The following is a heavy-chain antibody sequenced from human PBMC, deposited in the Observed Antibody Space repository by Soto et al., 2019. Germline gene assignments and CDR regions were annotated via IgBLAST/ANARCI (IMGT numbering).Heavy chain of an antibody. CDR2: IYYSGST. V-gene: IGHV4-39*01. CDR1: GGSSVSIGCC. D-gene: IGHD2-8*01. CDR3: ARLSEWYYFDY. J-gene: IGHJ4*02. Sequence: PSVTMRVSCTVAGGSSVSIGCCWGWIRQPPGKGLEWIGTIYYSGSTSYNPSLKSRVTISVDTSKNQFSLKLSSVTAADTAVYYCARLSEWYYFDYWGQGTLVTVSS.